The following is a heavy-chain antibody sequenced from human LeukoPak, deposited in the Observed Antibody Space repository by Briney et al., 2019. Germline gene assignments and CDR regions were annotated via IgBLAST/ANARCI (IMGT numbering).Heavy chain of an antibody. Sequence: GGSLRLSCAVSGITFSSYAMHWVRQAPGKGLEWVAVISYDGSNKYYADSVKGRFTISRDNSKNTLYLQMNSLRAEDTAVYYCASRSPHWGQGTLVTVSS. CDR3: ASRSPH. CDR2: ISYDGSNK. CDR1: GITFSSYA. V-gene: IGHV3-30*04. J-gene: IGHJ4*02.